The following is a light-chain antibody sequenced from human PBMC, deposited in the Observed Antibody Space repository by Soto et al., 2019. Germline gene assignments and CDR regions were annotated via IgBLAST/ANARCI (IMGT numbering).Light chain of an antibody. V-gene: IGKV3-11*01. CDR3: QQRSNWIT. CDR2: DAS. J-gene: IGKJ5*01. Sequence: EIVLTQSPATLSLLPGERATLSCRASQSVGSSLAWYQYRPGQAPRLLLYDASSRATGIPARFSGSGSGTDFTLTISSLEPEDFAVYYCQQRSNWITFRQGTRLEIE. CDR1: QSVGSS.